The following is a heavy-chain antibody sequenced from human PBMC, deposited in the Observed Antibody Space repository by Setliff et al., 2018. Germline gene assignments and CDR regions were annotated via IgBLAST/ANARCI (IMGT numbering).Heavy chain of an antibody. D-gene: IGHD3-9*01. CDR1: GYIFRDYY. J-gene: IGHJ3*01. Sequence: GASVKVSCKASGYIFRDYYIHWVRQAPGQGLEWMGWINPNSGGREYAEAFQGRVTMTGDTSIRTAFMELSGLTSDDTAVYYCAGPFDVGPYPRPIDGHDLWGQGTRVTVSS. CDR2: INPNSGGR. CDR3: AGPFDVGPYPRPIDGHDL. V-gene: IGHV1-2*02.